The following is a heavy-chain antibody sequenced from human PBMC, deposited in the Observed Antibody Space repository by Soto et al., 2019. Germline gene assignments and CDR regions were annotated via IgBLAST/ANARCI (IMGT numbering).Heavy chain of an antibody. D-gene: IGHD3-10*01. CDR1: GDTFNFYT. CDR2: FNPILSFS. V-gene: IGHV1-69*02. Sequence: QVQLVQSGAEVKKPGSSVKVSCKASGDTFNFYTINWVRQAPGLGLEWMGRFNPILSFSNSALKFQGRVTLTANKSTSTASTVLSSLRSEDKAIYYCASIFGSGSRVFDYWGQGALVTVSS. CDR3: ASIFGSGSRVFDY. J-gene: IGHJ4*02.